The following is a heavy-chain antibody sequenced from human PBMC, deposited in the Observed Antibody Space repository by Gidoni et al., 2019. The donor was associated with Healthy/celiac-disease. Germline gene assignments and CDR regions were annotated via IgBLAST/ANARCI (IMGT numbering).Heavy chain of an antibody. D-gene: IGHD2-15*01. V-gene: IGHV4-39*01. J-gene: IGHJ3*02. CDR1: GGSISSSSYY. Sequence: QLQLQESGPGLVKPPETLSPTCTVAGGSISSSSYYWGWIRRPPGKGLEWFGCSNYCGGTYYNPSLKSRVTISVDTSKNQFSLKLSSVTAADTAVYYCARRVVVAATLVRGAFDIWGQGTMVTVSS. CDR3: ARRVVVAATLVRGAFDI. CDR2: SNYCGGT.